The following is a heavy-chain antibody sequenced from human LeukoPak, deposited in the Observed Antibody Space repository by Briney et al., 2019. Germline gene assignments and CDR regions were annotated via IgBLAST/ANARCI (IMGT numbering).Heavy chain of an antibody. CDR3: ARGSIAGATRNYFDY. V-gene: IGHV5-51*01. J-gene: IGHJ4*02. CDR2: IYPGDSDT. D-gene: IGHD1-7*01. Sequence: ESLKISCTGSGYSVTSYWIGWVRQMPGEGLERMGIIYPGDSDTRYSPSFQGQVTISADKSINTAYLQWSSLKASDTAMYYCARGSIAGATRNYFDYWGQGTLVTVSS. CDR1: GYSVTSYW.